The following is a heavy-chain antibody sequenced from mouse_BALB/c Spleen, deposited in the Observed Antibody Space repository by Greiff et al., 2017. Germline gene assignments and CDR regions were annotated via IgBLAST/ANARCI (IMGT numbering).Heavy chain of an antibody. D-gene: IGHD2-1*01. J-gene: IGHJ2*01. V-gene: IGHV2-9*02. CDR3: ARDGNWYYFDY. CDR2: IWAGGST. Sequence: VKLVESGPGLVAPSQSLSITCTVSGFSLTSYGVHWVRQPPGKGLEWLGVIWAGGSTNYNSALMSRLSISKDNSKSQVFLKINSLQTDDTAMYYCARDGNWYYFDYWGQGTTLTVSS. CDR1: GFSLTSYG.